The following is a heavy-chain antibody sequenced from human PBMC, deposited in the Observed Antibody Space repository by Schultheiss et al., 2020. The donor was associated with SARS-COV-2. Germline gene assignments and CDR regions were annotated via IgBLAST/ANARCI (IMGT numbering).Heavy chain of an antibody. CDR2: IYHSGST. CDR1: GYSISSGYY. V-gene: IGHV4-38-2*02. CDR3: ARDGENHKGFDP. D-gene: IGHD1-14*01. J-gene: IGHJ5*02. Sequence: SETLSLTCAVSGYSISSGYYWGWIRQPPGKGLEWIGSIYHSGSTYYNPSLKSRVTISVDTSKNQFSLKLSSVTAADTAVYYCARDGENHKGFDPWGQGTLVTVSS.